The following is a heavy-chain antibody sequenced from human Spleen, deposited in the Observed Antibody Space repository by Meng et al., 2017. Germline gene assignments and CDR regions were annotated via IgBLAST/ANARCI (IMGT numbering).Heavy chain of an antibody. J-gene: IGHJ4*02. V-gene: IGHV4-34*01. Sequence: VQLQQWGEVLLKPSETLSLTCVVSGGSFSDYYWSWIRQPPGKGLEWIGEINHSGSTNYNPSLESRATISVDTSQNNLSLKLSSVTAADSAVYYCARGPTTMAHDFDYWGQGTLVTVSS. D-gene: IGHD4-11*01. CDR1: GGSFSDYY. CDR3: ARGPTTMAHDFDY. CDR2: INHSGST.